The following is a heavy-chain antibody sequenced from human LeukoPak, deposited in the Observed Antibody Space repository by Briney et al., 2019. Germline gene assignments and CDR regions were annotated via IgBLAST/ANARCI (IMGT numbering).Heavy chain of an antibody. D-gene: IGHD6-19*01. CDR1: GFTVSSNY. V-gene: IGHV3-53*01. CDR3: AKEGYSSGWYYYYYMDV. Sequence: GGSLRLSCAASGFTVSSNYMSWVRQAPGKGLEWVSVIYSGGSTYYADSVKGRFTISRDNSKNTLYLQMNSLRAEDTAVYYCAKEGYSSGWYYYYYMDVWGKGTTVTVSS. J-gene: IGHJ6*03. CDR2: IYSGGST.